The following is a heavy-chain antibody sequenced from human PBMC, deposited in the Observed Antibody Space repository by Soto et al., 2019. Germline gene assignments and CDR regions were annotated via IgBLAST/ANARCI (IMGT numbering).Heavy chain of an antibody. V-gene: IGHV3-7*01. Sequence: GGSLRLSCAASGFTFSGYWMSWVRQAPGKGLEWVANIKQDGSEKYYVDSVKGRFTISRDNAKNSLYLQMNSLRAEDTAVYYCARISMARGVIITDVDFDYWGQGTLVTVSS. CDR1: GFTFSGYW. CDR3: ARISMARGVIITDVDFDY. CDR2: IKQDGSEK. J-gene: IGHJ4*02. D-gene: IGHD3-10*01.